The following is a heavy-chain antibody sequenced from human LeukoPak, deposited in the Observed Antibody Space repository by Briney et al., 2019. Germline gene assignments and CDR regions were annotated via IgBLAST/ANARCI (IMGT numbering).Heavy chain of an antibody. D-gene: IGHD2-2*01. CDR1: GLTFSGSA. CDR2: IRSKANNYTT. V-gene: IGHV3-73*01. Sequence: WGSLRLSCAASGLTFSGSAMHWVRQASGKGLEWVGRIRSKANNYTTAYAASVKDRFTIFRDDSMNTAYLQMNSLKVEDTAVYYCTTSSLPDYWGQGTLVTVSS. CDR3: TTSSLPDY. J-gene: IGHJ4*02.